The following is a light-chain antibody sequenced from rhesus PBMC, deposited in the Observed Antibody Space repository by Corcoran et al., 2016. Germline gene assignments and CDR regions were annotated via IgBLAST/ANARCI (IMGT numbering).Light chain of an antibody. V-gene: IGKV1-94*01. J-gene: IGKJ1*01. CDR1: QGINKE. CDR2: AAS. CDR3: LQDYTTPWS. Sequence: DIQMTQSPSSLSASVGDRVTVTCRASQGINKELSWYQQKPGKAPTRLFYAASSLKPGVSYRFTGSGSGTEYTLTISSLQTEDVATFYCLQDYTTPWSFGQGTKVEIK.